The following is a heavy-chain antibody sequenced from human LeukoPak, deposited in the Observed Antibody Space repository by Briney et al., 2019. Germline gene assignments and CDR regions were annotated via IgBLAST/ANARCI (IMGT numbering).Heavy chain of an antibody. D-gene: IGHD2-2*01. Sequence: PGGPLRLSCAASGFTFSSYEMDWVRQAPGKGLEGVSYIISSDRAIYHADSVKGLFPISRDNAKNSLYLQLNSLRAEDTAVYYCATMPGGGYCSSTSCYATFDSWGQGTLVTVSS. CDR3: ATMPGGGYCSSTSCYATFDS. J-gene: IGHJ4*02. V-gene: IGHV3-48*03. CDR2: IISSDRAI. CDR1: GFTFSSYE.